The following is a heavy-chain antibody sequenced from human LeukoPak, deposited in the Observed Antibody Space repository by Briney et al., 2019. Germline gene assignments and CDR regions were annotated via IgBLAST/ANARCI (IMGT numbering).Heavy chain of an antibody. CDR3: GYGSGSSLDAFDI. CDR1: GYTFTGYY. Sequence: ASVKVSRKASGYTFTGYYMHWVRQAPGQGLEWMGWINPNSGGTNYAQKFQGRVTMTRDTSISTAYMELSRLRSDDTAVYYCGYGSGSSLDAFDIWGQGTMVTVSS. V-gene: IGHV1-2*02. D-gene: IGHD3-10*01. CDR2: INPNSGGT. J-gene: IGHJ3*02.